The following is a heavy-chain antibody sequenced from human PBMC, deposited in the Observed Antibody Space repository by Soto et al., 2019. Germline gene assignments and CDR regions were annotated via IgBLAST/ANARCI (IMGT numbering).Heavy chain of an antibody. CDR3: ARGVIAAAGRAGNWFEH. CDR1: GGSISSSNW. Sequence: SETRSLTCAVSGGSISSSNWWSWVRPPPGKGLEWIGEIYHSGSTNYNPSLKSRVTISVDKSKNQFSLKLSSVTAADTAVYYCARGVIAAAGRAGNWFEHWGQETLVTTSS. D-gene: IGHD6-13*01. V-gene: IGHV4-4*02. CDR2: IYHSGST. J-gene: IGHJ5*02.